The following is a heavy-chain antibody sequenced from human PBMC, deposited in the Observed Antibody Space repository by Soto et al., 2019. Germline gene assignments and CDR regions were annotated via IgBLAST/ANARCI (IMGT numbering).Heavy chain of an antibody. Sequence: APVKVSFKASGYTFPSYVVSWVRQAPGQGLDWMGWISVFNGNTNYAQRLQGRVTMTRDTATSTAYMELRYLTSDDTAVYYCSRDRGRSGRYYPLDYWGQ. CDR1: GYTFPSYV. CDR3: SRDRGRSGRYYPLDY. CDR2: ISVFNGNT. V-gene: IGHV1-18*01. J-gene: IGHJ4*02. D-gene: IGHD3-22*01.